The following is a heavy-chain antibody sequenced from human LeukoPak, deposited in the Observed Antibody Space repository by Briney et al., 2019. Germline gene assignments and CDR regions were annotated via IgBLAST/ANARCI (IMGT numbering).Heavy chain of an antibody. V-gene: IGHV4-39*02. CDR1: GGSIISSNHY. CDR2: ISYSGGT. CDR3: AREVEYYDSSGYRPHAFDI. Sequence: NASETLSLTCTVSGGSIISSNHYWGWTRQPPGKGLEWFGSISYSGGTAYNPSLRSRVTISVDTSKNQFSLKVNSVTAADTAVYSCAREVEYYDSSGYRPHAFDIWGQGTLVTVSS. J-gene: IGHJ3*02. D-gene: IGHD3-22*01.